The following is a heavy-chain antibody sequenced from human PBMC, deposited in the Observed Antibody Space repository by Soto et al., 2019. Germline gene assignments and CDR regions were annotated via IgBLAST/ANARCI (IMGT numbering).Heavy chain of an antibody. J-gene: IGHJ3*02. D-gene: IGHD2-21*02. Sequence: QVQLVESGGGVVKPGRSLRLSCAATGFTFSRYGMHWVRQAPGKGLEWVAVISYDGSNKYYADSVKGRFTISRDNSKKTLYLQMNSLRAEDTAVYYCARDGGWTWGGGDFDDAFDIWGQGTMVTVSS. CDR2: ISYDGSNK. CDR3: ARDGGWTWGGGDFDDAFDI. CDR1: GFTFSRYG. V-gene: IGHV3-30-3*01.